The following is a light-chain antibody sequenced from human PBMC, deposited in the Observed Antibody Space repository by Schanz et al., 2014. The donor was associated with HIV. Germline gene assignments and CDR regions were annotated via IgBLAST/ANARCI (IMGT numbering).Light chain of an antibody. Sequence: QSVLTQPPSASGTPGQRVTISCSGSSSNIGSNTVNWYQQFPGTAPKLLIYSDNQRPSGVPDRFSGSKSGTSASLAISGLQSEDEADYYCGTWDSTLSAVVFGGGTKVTVL. V-gene: IGLV1-44*01. CDR2: SDN. J-gene: IGLJ2*01. CDR1: SSNIGSNT. CDR3: GTWDSTLSAVV.